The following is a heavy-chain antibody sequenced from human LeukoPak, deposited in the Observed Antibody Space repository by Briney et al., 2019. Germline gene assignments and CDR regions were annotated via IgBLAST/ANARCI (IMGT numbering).Heavy chain of an antibody. Sequence: GGSLRLSCAASGFTFSSYSMNWVRQAPGKGLEWVSYISSSGSTIYYADSVKGRFTISRDNAKNSLYLQMNSLRAEDTAVYYCARPLGYCSSTSCSPSSYYYYMDVWGKGTTVTVSS. J-gene: IGHJ6*03. D-gene: IGHD2-2*01. CDR1: GFTFSSYS. CDR3: ARPLGYCSSTSCSPSSYYYYMDV. CDR2: ISSSGSTI. V-gene: IGHV3-48*04.